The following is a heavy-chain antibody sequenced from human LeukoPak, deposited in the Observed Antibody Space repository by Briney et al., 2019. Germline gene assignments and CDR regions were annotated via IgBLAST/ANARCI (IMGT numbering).Heavy chain of an antibody. CDR1: GDSISSGGYY. D-gene: IGHD2-15*01. V-gene: IGHV4-61*08. J-gene: IGHJ4*02. CDR2: TYHSGST. CDR3: ARVPLGYCSGGSCYPHQYYFDY. Sequence: PSETLSLTCTVSGDSISSGGYYWTWIRQHSGKGLEWIGYTYHSGSTYYNPSLKSRVTISVDTSKNQFSLKLSSVTAADTAVYYCARVPLGYCSGGSCYPHQYYFDYWGQGTLVTVSS.